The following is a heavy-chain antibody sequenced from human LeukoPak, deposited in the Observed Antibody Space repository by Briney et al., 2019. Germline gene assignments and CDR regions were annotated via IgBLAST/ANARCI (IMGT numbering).Heavy chain of an antibody. V-gene: IGHV1-46*01. CDR2: LNPSGGST. Sequence: GASVKISCKASGYTFTSHHVHWVRQAPGQGLEWMGILNPSGGSTNYARKLQGRVTMTRDTSISTAYMELSRLRSDDTAVYYCASLPYYYDSGYFDYWGQGTLVTVSS. J-gene: IGHJ4*02. CDR1: GYTFTSHH. CDR3: ASLPYYYDSGYFDY. D-gene: IGHD3-22*01.